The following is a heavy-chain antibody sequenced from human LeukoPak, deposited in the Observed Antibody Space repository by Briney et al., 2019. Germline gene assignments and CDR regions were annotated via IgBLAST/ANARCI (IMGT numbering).Heavy chain of an antibody. V-gene: IGHV4-31*03. CDR1: GGSISSGGYY. Sequence: PSETLSFTCTVSGGSISSGGYYWSWIRQHPGKGLEWIGYIYYSGSTYYNPSLKSRVTISVDTSKNQFSLKLSSVTAADTAVYYCARDSARGVSNYYYYGMDVWGQGTTVTVSS. CDR3: ARDSARGVSNYYYYGMDV. J-gene: IGHJ6*02. CDR2: IYYSGST. D-gene: IGHD3-10*01.